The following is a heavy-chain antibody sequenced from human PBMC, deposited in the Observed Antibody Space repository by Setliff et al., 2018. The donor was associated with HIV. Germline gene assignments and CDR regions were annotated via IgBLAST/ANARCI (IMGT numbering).Heavy chain of an antibody. Sequence: SVKVPCKSSGGTFTSHVFSWVRQALGQGLQWMGGIIPMRNIAKYAQQFQDRVTMTANKSTTTAYMELRGLTSEDTAVYYCATGWSEDPTLLQVGYFQHWGQGTLVTVSS. CDR1: GGTFTSHV. CDR2: IIPMRNIA. D-gene: IGHD1-1*01. V-gene: IGHV1-69*10. J-gene: IGHJ1*01. CDR3: ATGWSEDPTLLQVGYFQH.